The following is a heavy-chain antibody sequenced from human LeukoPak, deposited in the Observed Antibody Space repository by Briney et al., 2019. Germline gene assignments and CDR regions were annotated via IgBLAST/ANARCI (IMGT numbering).Heavy chain of an antibody. CDR3: ARDSSGYYFGEGDAFDI. D-gene: IGHD3-22*01. J-gene: IGHJ3*02. Sequence: PSETLSLTCIVSGGSISSYYWSWIRQPPGKGLEWIGYIYYSGSTNYNPSLKSRVTISVDTSKNQFSLKLSSVTAADTAVYYCARDSSGYYFGEGDAFDIWGQGTMVTVSS. V-gene: IGHV4-59*01. CDR2: IYYSGST. CDR1: GGSISSYY.